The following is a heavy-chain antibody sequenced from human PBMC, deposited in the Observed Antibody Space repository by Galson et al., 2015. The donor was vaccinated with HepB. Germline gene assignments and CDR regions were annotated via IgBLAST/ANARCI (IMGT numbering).Heavy chain of an antibody. D-gene: IGHD3-16*01. CDR1: GFTFSSYV. CDR3: AKDSGLGGEDY. V-gene: IGHV3-64D*06. Sequence: SLRLSCAGSGFTFSSYVMHWVRQAPGKGLEHVSNIWTDGEGTYYADSVKGRFTISRDDSKNTLYLQMSGLRVEDTAVYYCAKDSGLGGEDYWGQGILVTVSS. CDR2: IWTDGEGT. J-gene: IGHJ4*02.